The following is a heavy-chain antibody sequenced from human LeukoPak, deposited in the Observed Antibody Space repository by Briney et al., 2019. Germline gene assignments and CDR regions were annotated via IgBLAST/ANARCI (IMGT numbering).Heavy chain of an antibody. V-gene: IGHV5-51*01. CDR2: IYPGDSDT. J-gene: IGHJ5*02. CDR1: GYSFTSYW. D-gene: IGHD3-10*01. Sequence: GESLKISCKGSGYSFTSYWIGWVRQMPGKGLEWMGMIYPGDSDTRYSPSFQGQVTISADKSISTAYLQWSSLKASDTAMYYCARRITMVRGVNWFDPWGQGTLVTVSS. CDR3: ARRITMVRGVNWFDP.